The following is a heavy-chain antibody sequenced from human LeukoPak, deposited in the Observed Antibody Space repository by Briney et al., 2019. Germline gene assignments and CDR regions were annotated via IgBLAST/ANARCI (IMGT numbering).Heavy chain of an antibody. CDR1: GYTFTGFY. J-gene: IGHJ4*02. CDR2: INPDRGGT. D-gene: IGHD2-2*01. Sequence: ASLKVSCKASGYTFTGFYIHWVRQAPGQGLEWMGWINPDRGGTNYAQKFQGRVILTRDTSINTAYMELSGLTSDDTAMYYCVREDFVVIPAAMRGDYWGQGTLVIVSS. V-gene: IGHV1-2*02. CDR3: VREDFVVIPAAMRGDY.